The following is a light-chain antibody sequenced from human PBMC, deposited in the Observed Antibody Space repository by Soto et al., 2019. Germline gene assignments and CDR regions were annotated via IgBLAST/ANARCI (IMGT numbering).Light chain of an antibody. CDR1: QSVSSK. CDR3: QQYNNWPPWT. Sequence: EIVMTQSPATLSVSPGERATLSCRASQSVSSKLAWFQQKPGQAPSLLIYGVSTRATGVPVRFSGSGSGTEFTLTINSLQSEDFAVYYCQQYNNWPPWTFGQGTKVDIK. V-gene: IGKV3-15*01. CDR2: GVS. J-gene: IGKJ1*01.